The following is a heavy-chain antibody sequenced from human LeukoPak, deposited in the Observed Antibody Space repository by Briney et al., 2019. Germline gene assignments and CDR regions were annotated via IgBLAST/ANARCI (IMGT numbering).Heavy chain of an antibody. V-gene: IGHV4-30-4*08. CDR3: AREVYIGYCSSTSCLPY. J-gene: IGHJ4*02. CDR2: IYYSGST. Sequence: SQTLSLTCTVSGGSISSGDYYWSWIRQPPGKGLEWIGYIYYSGSTYYNPSLKSRVTISVDTSKNQFSLKLSSVTAADTAVYYCAREVYIGYCSSTSCLPYWGQGTLVTVSS. D-gene: IGHD2-2*01. CDR1: GGSISSGDYY.